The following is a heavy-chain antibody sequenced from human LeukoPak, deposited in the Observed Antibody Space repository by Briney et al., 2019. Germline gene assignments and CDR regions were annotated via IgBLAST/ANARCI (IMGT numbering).Heavy chain of an antibody. D-gene: IGHD2-15*01. CDR2: ISYSGGA. CDR3: AKETECSGGTCYSYGWFDP. V-gene: IGHV4-61*01. CDR1: GGSVSSGLNK. Sequence: PSETLSLTCTVPGGSVSSGLNKWSWIRQPPGKGLEWIGDISYSGGASYNPSLRSRVTVSVDWSTNQFSLTLGSVNAADTAVYYCAKETECSGGTCYSYGWFDPWGQGTQVIVSS. J-gene: IGHJ5*02.